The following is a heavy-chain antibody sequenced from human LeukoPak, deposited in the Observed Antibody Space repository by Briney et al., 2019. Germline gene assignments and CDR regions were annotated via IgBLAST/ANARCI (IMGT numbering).Heavy chain of an antibody. V-gene: IGHV1-69*01. Sequence: ASVKVSCKASGGTFNSFAVSWVRQSPGQGLEWMGGIIPISGTAKYARKFQGRLTINADESASTAYMELSSLRSEDTAVYYCARGAYDILTASGYYFDYWGQGTLVTVSS. CDR2: IIPISGTA. CDR3: ARGAYDILTASGYYFDY. J-gene: IGHJ4*02. CDR1: GGTFNSFA. D-gene: IGHD3-9*01.